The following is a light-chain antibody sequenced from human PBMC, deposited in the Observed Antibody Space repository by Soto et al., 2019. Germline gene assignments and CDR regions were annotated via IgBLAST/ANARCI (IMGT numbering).Light chain of an antibody. CDR2: GAS. Sequence: DIVLTQSPGTLSLSPGERATLSCRASQGVSANHLTWYQQNPGQAPRLLMCGASTRATGIPDRFSGSGSGTDFTLTISRLEPEDFAVYFCQQYSRSPFTFGPGTKVDI. CDR1: QGVSANH. CDR3: QQYSRSPFT. V-gene: IGKV3-20*01. J-gene: IGKJ3*01.